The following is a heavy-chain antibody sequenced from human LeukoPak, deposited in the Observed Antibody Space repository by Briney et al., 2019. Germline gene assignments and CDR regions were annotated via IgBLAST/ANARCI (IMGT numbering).Heavy chain of an antibody. D-gene: IGHD4-23*01. CDR2: ITTTDTTK. J-gene: IGHJ4*02. Sequence: GGSLRLSCAASGFTFSSYEMNWVRQGPGKGLEWISYITTTDTTKYYTDSVKGRFTISRDNAKNSLYLQMNSLRAEDTAVYYYARDYGGNVDYWGQGTLVTVSS. CDR3: ARDYGGNVDY. CDR1: GFTFSSYE. V-gene: IGHV3-48*03.